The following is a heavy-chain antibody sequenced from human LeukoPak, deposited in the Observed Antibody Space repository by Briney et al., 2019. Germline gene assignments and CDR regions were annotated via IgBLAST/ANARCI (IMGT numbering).Heavy chain of an antibody. CDR1: GFTFSSYG. V-gene: IGHV3-9*01. CDR3: AKEGLGGYYFDY. CDR2: ISWNSGSI. D-gene: IGHD3-16*01. Sequence: PGGSLRLSCAASGFTFSSYGMHWVRQAPGKGLEWVSGISWNSGSIGYADSVKGRFTISRDNAKNSLYLQMNSLRAEDTALYYCAKEGLGGYYFDYWGQGTLVTVSS. J-gene: IGHJ4*02.